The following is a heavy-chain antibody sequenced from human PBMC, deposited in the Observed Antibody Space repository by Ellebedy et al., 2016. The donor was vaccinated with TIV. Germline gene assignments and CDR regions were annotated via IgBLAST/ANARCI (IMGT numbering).Heavy chain of an antibody. CDR3: AALEPAANIVANDAFDI. J-gene: IGHJ3*02. CDR1: GFTFSNYW. CDR2: IKQDGSEK. V-gene: IGHV3-7*01. Sequence: GESLKISCGTSGFTFSNYWMTWVRQAPGKGLEWVANIKQDGSEKYYVDSVKGRFSISRDNTKNSLYLQMNSLTDEDTAVYYCAALEPAANIVANDAFDIWGQGTMVTVSS. D-gene: IGHD2-2*01.